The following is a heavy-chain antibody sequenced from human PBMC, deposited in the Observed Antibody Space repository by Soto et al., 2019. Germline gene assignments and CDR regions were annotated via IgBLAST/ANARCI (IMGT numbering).Heavy chain of an antibody. CDR3: ARDFRLASYYTPYYYYGMDV. J-gene: IGHJ6*02. CDR1: GFTFSSYD. Sequence: GESLKISCAASGFTFSSYDMHWVRQATGKGLEWVSAIGTAGDTYYPGSVKGRFTISRENAKNSLYLQMNSLRAEDTAVYYCARDFRLASYYTPYYYYGMDVWGQGTTVTVSS. D-gene: IGHD3-10*01. CDR2: IGTAGDT. V-gene: IGHV3-13*01.